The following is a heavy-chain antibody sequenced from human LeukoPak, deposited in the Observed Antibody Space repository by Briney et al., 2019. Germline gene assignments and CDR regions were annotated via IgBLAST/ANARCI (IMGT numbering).Heavy chain of an antibody. Sequence: SETLSLTCAVSGYSISSGYYWGWIRQPPGKGLEWIGSIYHSGSTYYNPSLKSRVTISVDTSKNQFSLKLSSVTAADTAVYYCARVNVVVVAATRPHYFDYWGQGTLVTVSS. CDR2: IYHSGST. CDR1: GYSISSGYY. V-gene: IGHV4-38-2*01. D-gene: IGHD2-15*01. J-gene: IGHJ4*02. CDR3: ARVNVVVVAATRPHYFDY.